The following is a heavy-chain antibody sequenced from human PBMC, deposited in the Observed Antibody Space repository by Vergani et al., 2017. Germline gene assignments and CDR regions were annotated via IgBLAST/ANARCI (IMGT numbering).Heavy chain of an antibody. Sequence: QLQLQESGPGLVKPSETLSLTCTVSGGSISSSSNYWGWIRQPPGKGLEWIGSIYYSGSTYYNPSLKSRVSVSLDTSKNRFSLNLTSVTATDTAVYYCARSQGDYWYFDLWGPGSLVTVSS. CDR2: IYYSGST. CDR1: GGSISSSSNY. J-gene: IGHJ2*01. CDR3: ARSQGDYWYFDL. V-gene: IGHV4-39*02. D-gene: IGHD2-21*01.